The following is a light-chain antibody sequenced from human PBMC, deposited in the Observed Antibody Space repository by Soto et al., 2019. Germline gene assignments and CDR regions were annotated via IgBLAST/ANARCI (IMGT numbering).Light chain of an antibody. V-gene: IGKV2-30*02. CDR1: QGLLHSNGDTF. J-gene: IGKJ2*01. Sequence: DVVMTQSPLSLPVTLGQPASISCRSSQGLLHSNGDTFLSWFQQRPGQSPRRLIYQVSTRDSGVPARFSVSGSGTDFTLTISRVEAEDVGIYDGMQGTHWPYTFGQGTKLEI. CDR2: QVS. CDR3: MQGTHWPYT.